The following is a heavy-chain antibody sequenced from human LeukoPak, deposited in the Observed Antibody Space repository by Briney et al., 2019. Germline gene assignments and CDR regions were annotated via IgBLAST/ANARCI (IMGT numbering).Heavy chain of an antibody. J-gene: IGHJ5*02. Sequence: PGGSLRLSCVASGFTFSSYWMSWVRRAPGKGLEWVANIKQDGSEKYYVDSVKGRFTISRDNAKNSLYLQMNSLRAEDTAVYYCARDFWFDPWGQGTLVTVSS. CDR1: GFTFSSYW. CDR3: ARDFWFDP. CDR2: IKQDGSEK. V-gene: IGHV3-7*01.